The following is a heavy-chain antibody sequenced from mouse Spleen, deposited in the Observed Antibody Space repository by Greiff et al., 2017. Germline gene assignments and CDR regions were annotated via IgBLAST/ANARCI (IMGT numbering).Heavy chain of an antibody. CDR1: GYTFTSYW. CDR2: IYPGSGST. CDR3: ARVITRDYYAMDY. J-gene: IGHJ4*01. D-gene: IGHD1-1*01. Sequence: VQLQQPGAELVKPGASVKMSCKASGYTFTSYWITWVKQRPGQGLEWIGDIYPGSGSTNYNEKFKSKATLTVDTSSSTAYMQLSSLTSEDSAVYYCARVITRDYYAMDYWGQGTSVTVSS. V-gene: IGHV1-55*01.